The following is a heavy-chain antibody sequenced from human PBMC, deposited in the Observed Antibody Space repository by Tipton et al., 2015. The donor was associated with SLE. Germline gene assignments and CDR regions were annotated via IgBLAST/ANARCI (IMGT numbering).Heavy chain of an antibody. CDR2: VFPGGPT. Sequence: TLSLTCTVSGGSISSGHYYWSWIRQSPGKGLEWIGEVFPGGPTNYNPSLKSRVTISLDTSRNQFSLRLSSVTAADTAVYFCARWEVGYTTNWERFDCWGQGTLVTVSS. CDR3: ARWEVGYTTNWERFDC. J-gene: IGHJ4*02. D-gene: IGHD1-1*01. V-gene: IGHV4-39*07. CDR1: GGSISSGHYY.